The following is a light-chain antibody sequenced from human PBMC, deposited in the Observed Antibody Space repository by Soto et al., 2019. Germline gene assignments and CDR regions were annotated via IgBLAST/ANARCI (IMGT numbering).Light chain of an antibody. V-gene: IGKV3-11*01. CDR3: QQRSNCPLT. CDR1: QSVGTY. Sequence: ETVLTKSPAMLSLSPGERATLSCRASQSVGTYLAWYQQKSGQAPRRLISDASDRAPGIPARLSGSGYGTDFTLPISGLEPEDFAVYYCQQRSNCPLTFGGGTTVDVK. J-gene: IGKJ4*01. CDR2: DAS.